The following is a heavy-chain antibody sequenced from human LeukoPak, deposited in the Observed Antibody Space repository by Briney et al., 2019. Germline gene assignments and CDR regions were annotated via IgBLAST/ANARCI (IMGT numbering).Heavy chain of an antibody. J-gene: IGHJ3*02. CDR2: ISWNSGSI. CDR3: AKDDIFWNNAFDI. V-gene: IGHV3-9*01. D-gene: IGHD3-3*01. Sequence: GRSLRLSCAASGFTFDDYAMHWVRQAPGKGLEWVSGISWNSGSIGYADSVKGRFTISRDNAKNSLYLQMNSLRAEDTALYYYAKDDIFWNNAFDIWGQGTMVTVSS. CDR1: GFTFDDYA.